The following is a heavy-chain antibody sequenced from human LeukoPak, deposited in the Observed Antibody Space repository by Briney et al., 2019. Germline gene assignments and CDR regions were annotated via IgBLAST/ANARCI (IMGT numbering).Heavy chain of an antibody. CDR2: IHYRGRT. Sequence: PSETLSLTCTVSGGSLSSSSYYWGWIRQPPGKGLEWIGSIHYRGRTYYNSSLKSRVTISVDTSKNQFSLKLSSVTAADTAVYYCARLWGEWPDWYFDLWGRGTLVTVSS. V-gene: IGHV4-39*07. CDR3: ARLWGEWPDWYFDL. CDR1: GGSLSSSSYY. J-gene: IGHJ2*01. D-gene: IGHD3-16*01.